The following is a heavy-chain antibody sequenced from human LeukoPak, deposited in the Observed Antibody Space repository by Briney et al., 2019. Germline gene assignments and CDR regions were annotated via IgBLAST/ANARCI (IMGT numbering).Heavy chain of an antibody. D-gene: IGHD3-16*01. V-gene: IGHV4-59*08. J-gene: IGHJ3*01. CDR3: ARRWVYDKRAFDA. CDR2: IYYSGST. CDR1: GGSISSYY. Sequence: SETLSLTCTVSGGSISSYYWSWIRQPPGKGLEWIGYIYYSGSTNFNPSLKSRVTISVDTSKNQFSLKLSSVTAADTAVYYCARRWVYDKRAFDAWGQGTMVTVSS.